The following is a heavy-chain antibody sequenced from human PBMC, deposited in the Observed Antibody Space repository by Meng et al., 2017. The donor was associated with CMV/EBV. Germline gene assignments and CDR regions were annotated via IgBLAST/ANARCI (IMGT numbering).Heavy chain of an antibody. V-gene: IGHV1-69*05. CDR3: ARARSNVYYYDSSGGRDALDI. CDR1: GGTFSSYV. CDR2: IIPTVGTA. J-gene: IGHJ3*02. D-gene: IGHD3-22*01. Sequence: KISCKASGGTFSSYVINWVRQAPGQGLECMGGIIPTVGTANYAQKFQGRVTINTDESMNTVYMELSSLRSEDTAVYYCARARSNVYYYDSSGGRDALDIWGQGTMVTVSS.